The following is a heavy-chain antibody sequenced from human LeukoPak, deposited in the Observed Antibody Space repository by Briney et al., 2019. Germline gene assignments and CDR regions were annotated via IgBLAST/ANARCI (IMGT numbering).Heavy chain of an antibody. D-gene: IGHD5-18*01. Sequence: PGGSLRLSCAASGFTFSSYAMSWVRQAPGKGLEWVSVISGSGGSTSYADSVKGRFTISRDNSMNTLYLQMNSLRAEDTAVYYCAKDPTYSYGPGGFDYWGQGTLVTVSS. J-gene: IGHJ4*02. CDR2: ISGSGGST. CDR1: GFTFSSYA. CDR3: AKDPTYSYGPGGFDY. V-gene: IGHV3-23*01.